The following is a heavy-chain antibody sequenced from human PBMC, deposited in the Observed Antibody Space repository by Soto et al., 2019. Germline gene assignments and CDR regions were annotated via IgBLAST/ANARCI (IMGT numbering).Heavy chain of an antibody. Sequence: ASVKVSCKASGYTCTGYYMHWGRQAPGQGLEWMGWINPNSGGTNYAQKFQGWVTMTRATSISTASMELSRMRSADTAVYYCARNGSAVVTDSCSSGMTVWGQGPTVTVS. CDR1: GYTCTGYY. V-gene: IGHV1-2*04. D-gene: IGHD2-15*01. CDR3: ARNGSAVVTDSCSSGMTV. CDR2: INPNSGGT. J-gene: IGHJ6*02.